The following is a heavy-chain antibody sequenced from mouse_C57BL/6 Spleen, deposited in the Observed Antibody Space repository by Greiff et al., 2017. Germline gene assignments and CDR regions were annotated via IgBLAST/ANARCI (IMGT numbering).Heavy chain of an antibody. CDR1: GYTFTSYW. J-gene: IGHJ2*01. D-gene: IGHD1-1*01. CDR3: ARRRLYYGSDY. Sequence: QVQLQQPGAELVRPGSSVKLSCKASGYTFTSYWMDWVKQRPGQGLEWIGNIYPSDSETHYNQKFKDKATLTVDKSSSTASMQLSSLTSEDSAVYYCARRRLYYGSDYWGQGTTLTVSS. V-gene: IGHV1-61*01. CDR2: IYPSDSET.